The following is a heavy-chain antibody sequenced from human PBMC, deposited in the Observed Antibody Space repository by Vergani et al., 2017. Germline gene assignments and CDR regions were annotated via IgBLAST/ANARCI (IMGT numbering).Heavy chain of an antibody. J-gene: IGHJ4*02. CDR3: ARIWSRASWGGVNRDYGPLCY. Sequence: QVPLVQSGAEVKKPGASVKVSCKASGGTFSSYAISWVRQAPGQGLEWMGGIIPIFGTANYAQKFQGRVTITADESTSTAYMELSSLRSEDTAVYYCARIWSRASWGGVNRDYGPLCYWGQGTLVTVSS. D-gene: IGHD3-16*01. CDR1: GGTFSSYA. CDR2: IIPIFGTA. V-gene: IGHV1-69*13.